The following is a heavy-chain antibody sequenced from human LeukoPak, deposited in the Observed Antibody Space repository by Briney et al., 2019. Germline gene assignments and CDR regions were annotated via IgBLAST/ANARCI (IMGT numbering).Heavy chain of an antibody. V-gene: IGHV3-66*02. J-gene: IGHJ4*02. CDR2: VYNGATT. CDR1: GFTFSSYA. CDR3: ATFPIDSSGWYGGEENFDY. Sequence: GRSLRLSCAASGFTFSSYAMSWVRQAPGKGLEWVSVVYNGATTYYADSVKGRFTISRDNSKNTLYLQMNSLRAEDTAVYYCATFPIDSSGWYGGEENFDYWGQGTQVTVSS. D-gene: IGHD6-19*01.